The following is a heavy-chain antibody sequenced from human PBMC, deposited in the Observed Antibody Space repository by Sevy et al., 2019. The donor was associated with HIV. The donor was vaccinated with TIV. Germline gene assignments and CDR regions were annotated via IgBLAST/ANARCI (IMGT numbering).Heavy chain of an antibody. CDR1: GVSISGGAYY. D-gene: IGHD2-15*01. CDR3: ARRGDNKWFDP. J-gene: IGHJ5*02. CDR2: ISYTGST. Sequence: SDTLSLTCTVSGVSISGGAYYWGWIRQPPGKGLEWIGSISYTGSTYYNPSLKSRVTISVDTSKNQFSLKLTSVTAADTAVYYCARRGDNKWFDPWGQGTLVTVSS. V-gene: IGHV4-39*01.